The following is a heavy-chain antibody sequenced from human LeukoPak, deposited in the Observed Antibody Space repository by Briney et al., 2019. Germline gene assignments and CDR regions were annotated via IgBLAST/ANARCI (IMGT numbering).Heavy chain of an antibody. CDR2: ISGSGSGSST. D-gene: IGHD6-19*01. CDR3: AKDLAVAGTFYFDY. J-gene: IGHJ4*02. Sequence: PGGSLRLSCAASGFTFSSSAMSWVRQAPGKGLEWVSTISGSGSGSSTYYADSVKGRFTISRDNSKNTLYLQMNSLRAEDTAVYYCAKDLAVAGTFYFDYWGQGTLVTVSS. V-gene: IGHV3-23*01. CDR1: GFTFSSSA.